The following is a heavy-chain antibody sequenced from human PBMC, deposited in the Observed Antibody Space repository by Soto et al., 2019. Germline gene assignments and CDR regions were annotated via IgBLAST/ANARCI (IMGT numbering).Heavy chain of an antibody. V-gene: IGHV4-30-2*01. D-gene: IGHD2-2*01. CDR1: GGSISSGGYS. CDR3: ARACSSTSCYDY. Sequence: SETLSLTCAVSGGSISSGGYSWSWIRQPPGKGLEWIGYIYHSGSTYYNPSLKSRVTISVDRSKNQFSLKLSSVTAADTAVYYCARACSSTSCYDYWGQGTLVTVSS. J-gene: IGHJ4*02. CDR2: IYHSGST.